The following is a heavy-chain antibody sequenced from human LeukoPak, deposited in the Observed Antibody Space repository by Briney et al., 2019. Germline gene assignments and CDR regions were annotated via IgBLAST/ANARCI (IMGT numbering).Heavy chain of an antibody. V-gene: IGHV1-8*03. CDR2: MNPNSGNT. CDR1: GYTFTTYD. Sequence: ASVKVSCKASGYTFTTYDITWVRQATGQGLEWMGWMNPNSGNTAYAQKFQGRVTITRNTSISTAYMELSSLRSEDTAVYYCAREDYYDSGSNDYWGQGTLVTISS. CDR3: AREDYYDSGSNDY. D-gene: IGHD3-22*01. J-gene: IGHJ4*02.